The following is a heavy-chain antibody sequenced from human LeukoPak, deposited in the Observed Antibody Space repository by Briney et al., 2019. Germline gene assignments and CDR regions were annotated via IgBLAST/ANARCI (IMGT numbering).Heavy chain of an antibody. D-gene: IGHD4-11*01. J-gene: IGHJ4*02. CDR1: GFTFSTHA. CDR3: AKGLPYFDY. V-gene: IGHV3-23*01. CDR2: ISDTGGST. Sequence: GGSLRLSCASSGFTFSTHAMSWVRQAPGRGLKGVSAISDTGGSTYYADSVKGRFTIFRDNSKNTLYLQMNSLRAEDTAVYYCAKGLPYFDYWGQGTLVTVSS.